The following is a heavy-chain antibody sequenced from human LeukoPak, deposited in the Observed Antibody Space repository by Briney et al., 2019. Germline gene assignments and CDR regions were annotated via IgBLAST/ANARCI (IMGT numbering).Heavy chain of an antibody. V-gene: IGHV1-24*01. CDR1: GYTLTELS. CDR2: FDPEDGET. D-gene: IGHD4/OR15-4a*01. Sequence: GASVKVSCKVSGYTLTELSMHWVRQAPGRGLEWMGGFDPEDGETIYAQKFQGRVTMTEDTSTDTAYMELSSLRSEDTAVYYCATSANYRNWFDPWGQGTLVTVSS. J-gene: IGHJ5*02. CDR3: ATSANYRNWFDP.